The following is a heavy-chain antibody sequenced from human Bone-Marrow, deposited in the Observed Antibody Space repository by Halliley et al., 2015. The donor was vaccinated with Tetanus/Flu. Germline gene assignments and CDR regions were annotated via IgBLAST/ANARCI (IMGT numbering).Heavy chain of an antibody. D-gene: IGHD4-17*01. CDR2: KQDGIEK. V-gene: IGHV3-7*03. CDR3: ARSVTTVLPYFYGMDV. J-gene: IGHJ6*02. Sequence: KQDGIEKYPVDLVKGRFTISRDNDKNLLSLQMNSLRAEDTAVYYCARSVTTVLPYFYGMDVWGQGTTVTVSS.